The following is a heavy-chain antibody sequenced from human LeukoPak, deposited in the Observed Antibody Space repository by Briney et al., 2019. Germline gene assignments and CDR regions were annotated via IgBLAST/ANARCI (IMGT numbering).Heavy chain of an antibody. CDR3: ASARIQLWLPDY. Sequence: ASVKVSCKASGYTFTGYYMHWVRQAPGQGLEWMGWINPNSGGTNYAQKVQGRVTMTRDTSISTAYMELSRLRSDDTAVYYCASARIQLWLPDYWGQGTLVTVSS. CDR2: INPNSGGT. CDR1: GYTFTGYY. D-gene: IGHD5-18*01. J-gene: IGHJ4*02. V-gene: IGHV1-2*02.